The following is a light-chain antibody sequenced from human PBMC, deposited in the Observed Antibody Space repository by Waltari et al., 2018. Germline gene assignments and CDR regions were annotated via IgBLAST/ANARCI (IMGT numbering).Light chain of an antibody. CDR2: WAS. J-gene: IGKJ1*01. Sequence: DIVMTQSPDSLAVSLGEMATINCKSSHSVFWSSKNKNCLAWYQQKPRQPPKLLIYWASTRESGVPDRFSGSGSGTDFTLTISSLQAEDVAVYYCQQYCDTPRTFGQGTKVEIK. CDR1: HSVFWSSKNKNC. V-gene: IGKV4-1*01. CDR3: QQYCDTPRT.